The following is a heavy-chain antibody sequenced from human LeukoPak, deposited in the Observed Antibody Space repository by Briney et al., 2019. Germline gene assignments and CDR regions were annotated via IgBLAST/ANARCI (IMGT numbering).Heavy chain of an antibody. D-gene: IGHD2-15*01. Sequence: GGPLRLSCAASGFTFSSYSMNWVRQAPGKGLEWVSSISSSSSYIFYADSVKGRFTISRDNAKNSLYLQMSSLRPEDTAVYYCARVEGAVRSGGYFDYWGQGTLVTVSS. J-gene: IGHJ4*02. CDR3: ARVEGAVRSGGYFDY. CDR1: GFTFSSYS. CDR2: ISSSSSYI. V-gene: IGHV3-21*01.